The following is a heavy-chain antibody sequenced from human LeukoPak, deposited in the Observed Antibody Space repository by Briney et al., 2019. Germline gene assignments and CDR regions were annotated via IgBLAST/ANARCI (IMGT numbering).Heavy chain of an antibody. V-gene: IGHV1-18*04. Sequence: ASVKVSCKASGYTFTSYYMHWVRQAPGQGLEWMGWISAYNGNTNYAQKLQGRVTMTTDTSTSTAYMELRSLRSDDTAVYYCATGGVGAAPFDYWGQGTLVTVSS. CDR1: GYTFTSYY. J-gene: IGHJ4*02. CDR3: ATGGVGAAPFDY. CDR2: ISAYNGNT. D-gene: IGHD1-26*01.